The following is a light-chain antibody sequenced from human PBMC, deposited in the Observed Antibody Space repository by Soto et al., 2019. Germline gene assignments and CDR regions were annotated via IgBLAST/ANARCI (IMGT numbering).Light chain of an antibody. J-gene: IGKJ4*01. V-gene: IGKV3-20*01. CDR2: GAS. CDR3: QQYGRSPLT. CDR1: QSVSSSY. Sequence: EIVLTQSPGTLSLSPGERATLSCRASQSVSSSYLAWYQQKPGPAPRLLIYGASSRATGIPDRFSGSGSGTDFPLTISRLEHEDFAVYYCQQYGRSPLTFGGGTKVEIK.